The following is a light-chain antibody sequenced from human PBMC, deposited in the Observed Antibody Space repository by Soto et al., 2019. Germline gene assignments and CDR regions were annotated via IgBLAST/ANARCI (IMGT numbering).Light chain of an antibody. CDR1: QSVSNW. V-gene: IGKV1-5*01. Sequence: DIQITQSPSTLSASVVDRVTITCRASQSVSNWLAWYQQKPGKAPNLLIYDASALESGVPSRFSGSGSGTEFTLTISSLQPDDFATYYCQQYNTYSTFGQGTRLEIK. CDR3: QQYNTYST. J-gene: IGKJ5*01. CDR2: DAS.